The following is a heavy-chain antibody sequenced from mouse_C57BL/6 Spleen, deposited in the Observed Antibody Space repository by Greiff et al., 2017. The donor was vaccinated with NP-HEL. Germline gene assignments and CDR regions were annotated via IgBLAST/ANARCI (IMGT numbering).Heavy chain of an antibody. V-gene: IGHV1-4*01. CDR2: INPSSGYT. CDR3: AGGNPAWFAY. CDR1: GYTLTSYT. Sequence: QVQLQQSGAELARPGASVKMSCKASGYTLTSYTMHWVKQRPGQGLEWIGYINPSSGYTKYNQKFKDKATLTADKSSSTAYMQLSSLTSEDSAVYYCAGGNPAWFAYWGQGTLVTVSA. J-gene: IGHJ3*01. D-gene: IGHD2-1*01.